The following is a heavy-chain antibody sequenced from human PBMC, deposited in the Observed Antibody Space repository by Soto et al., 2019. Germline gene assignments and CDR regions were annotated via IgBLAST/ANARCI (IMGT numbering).Heavy chain of an antibody. D-gene: IGHD2-15*01. CDR1: GGTFSSYA. CDR2: IIPIFGTA. J-gene: IGHJ4*02. Sequence: ASVKVSCKASGGTFSSYAISWVRQATGQGLEWMGGIIPIFGTANYAQKFQGRVTITADKSTSTAYMELSSLRSEDTAVYYCARGSKAGRGGSGGIDYWGQGTLVTVSS. V-gene: IGHV1-69*06. CDR3: ARGSKAGRGGSGGIDY.